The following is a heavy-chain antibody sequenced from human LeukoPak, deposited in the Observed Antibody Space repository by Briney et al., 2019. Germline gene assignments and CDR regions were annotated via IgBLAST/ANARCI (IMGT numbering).Heavy chain of an antibody. J-gene: IGHJ4*02. CDR1: GFTFSSYW. Sequence: GGSLRLSCAASGFTFSSYWMSWVRQAPGKGLEWVANIKQDGSEKYYVDSVKGRFTISRDNAKNSLYLQMNSLRAEDTAVYYCARVYWITMVRGVRYFDYWGQGTLVTVSS. CDR2: IKQDGSEK. CDR3: ARVYWITMVRGVRYFDY. V-gene: IGHV3-7*01. D-gene: IGHD3-10*01.